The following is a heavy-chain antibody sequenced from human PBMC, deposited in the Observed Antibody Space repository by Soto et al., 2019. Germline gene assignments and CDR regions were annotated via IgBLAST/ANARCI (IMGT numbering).Heavy chain of an antibody. D-gene: IGHD6-19*01. CDR3: AHWGIAVRY. CDR1: GFSLSTSGVG. CDR2: IYWDDDK. V-gene: IGHV2-5*02. J-gene: IGHJ4*02. Sequence: QITLKESGPTPVKPTQTLTLTCTFSGFSLSTSGVGVGWIRQPPGKALEWLALIYWDDDKRYSPSLKSRLTITKDTSKNQVVLTMTNIDPVDTATYYCAHWGIAVRYWGQGTLVTVSS.